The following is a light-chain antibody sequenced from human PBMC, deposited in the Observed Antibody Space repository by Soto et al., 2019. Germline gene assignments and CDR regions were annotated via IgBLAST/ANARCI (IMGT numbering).Light chain of an antibody. CDR2: DAS. Sequence: NVLTQSPGTLSLSPGEGATLSCRASQYLSGPFLAWYHQRPGQAPRLLIYDASTRATGIPDRFSGSGSETDFTLTISRLEPEDFGIYYCQQYGRSPLPFGGGTRVQIK. V-gene: IGKV3-20*01. CDR3: QQYGRSPLP. CDR1: QYLSGPF. J-gene: IGKJ4*01.